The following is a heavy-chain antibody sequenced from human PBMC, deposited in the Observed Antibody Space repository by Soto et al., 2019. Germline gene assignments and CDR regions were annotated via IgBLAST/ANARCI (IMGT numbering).Heavy chain of an antibody. D-gene: IGHD3-16*01. V-gene: IGHV4-59*01. CDR3: ASVTFGGIVLAH. CDR1: AASFSKYY. J-gene: IGHJ4*02. Sequence: SETLSLTCTVSAASFSKYYWTWIRQPPGKGLEWIGYIYFNGNTKYNPSLEGRLTISIDTSKKEFSLKLTSVTAADAAVYYCASVTFGGIVLAHWGQGTLVTAPQ. CDR2: IYFNGNT.